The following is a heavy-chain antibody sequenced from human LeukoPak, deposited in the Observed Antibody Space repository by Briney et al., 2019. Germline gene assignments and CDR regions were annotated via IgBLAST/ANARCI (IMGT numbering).Heavy chain of an antibody. CDR3: ARVFVVGATPGMDV. V-gene: IGHV4-59*01. D-gene: IGHD1-26*01. CDR2: IYYSGST. CDR1: GGSISSYY. Sequence: SETLSLTCTVSGGSISSYYWSWIRQPPGKGLEWIGYIYYSGSTNYNPSLKSRVTISVDTSKNQFSLKLSSVTAADTAVYHCARVFVVGATPGMDVWGQGTTVTVSS. J-gene: IGHJ6*02.